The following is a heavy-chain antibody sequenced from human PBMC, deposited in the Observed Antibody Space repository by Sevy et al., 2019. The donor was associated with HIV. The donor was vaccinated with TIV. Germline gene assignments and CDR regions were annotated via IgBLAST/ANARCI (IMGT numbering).Heavy chain of an antibody. V-gene: IGHV1-69*06. J-gene: IGHJ3*02. CDR1: GGTFSSFA. Sequence: ASVKVSCKASGGTFSSFALSWVRQAPGQGLEWMGGIIAMFGTTKYAQKFQGRVTISADKSTSTAYMELSSLRSEDTAVYYCARSLPTMIVVVDAFDIRGQGTMVTVSS. CDR3: ARSLPTMIVVVDAFDI. CDR2: IIAMFGTT. D-gene: IGHD3-22*01.